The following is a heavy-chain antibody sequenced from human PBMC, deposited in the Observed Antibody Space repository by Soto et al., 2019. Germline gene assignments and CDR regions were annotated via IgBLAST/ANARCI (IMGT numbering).Heavy chain of an antibody. CDR1: GYTFTSYA. CDR3: ETYYYDSSGYNDY. V-gene: IGHV1-3*01. D-gene: IGHD3-22*01. Sequence: ASVKVSCKASGYTFTSYAMRWVRQAPGQRLEWMGWINAGNGNTKYSQKFQGRVTITRDTSASTAYMELSSLRSEDTAVYYCETYYYDSSGYNDYWGQGTLVTVS. J-gene: IGHJ4*02. CDR2: INAGNGNT.